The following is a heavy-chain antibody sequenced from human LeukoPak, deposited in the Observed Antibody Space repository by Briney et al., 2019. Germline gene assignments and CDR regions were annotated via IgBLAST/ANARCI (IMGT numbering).Heavy chain of an antibody. V-gene: IGHV3-33*08. CDR1: GFTLSTYG. Sequence: PGRSLRLSCAASGFTLSTYGMHWVRQAPGKGLEWVAVVWYDGSNKYYADSVKGRFTISRDNSKNTLYLQMNSLRAEDTAVYYCARVIAAAGRPNWYFDLWGRGTLVTVSS. CDR3: ARVIAAAGRPNWYFDL. D-gene: IGHD6-13*01. J-gene: IGHJ2*01. CDR2: VWYDGSNK.